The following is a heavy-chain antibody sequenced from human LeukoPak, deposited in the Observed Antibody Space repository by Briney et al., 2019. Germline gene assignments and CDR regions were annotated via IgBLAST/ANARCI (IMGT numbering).Heavy chain of an antibody. J-gene: IGHJ4*02. D-gene: IGHD3-22*01. CDR1: GYTFTSYD. CDR2: MNPNSGNT. V-gene: IGHV1-8*03. CDR3: APALDLAYNMISDY. Sequence: ASVKVSCKASGYTFTSYDINWVRQATGQGLEWMGWMNPNSGNTGYVQKFQGRVTITRNTSISTAYMELSSLRSEDTAVYYCAPALDLAYNMISDYWGQGTLVTVSS.